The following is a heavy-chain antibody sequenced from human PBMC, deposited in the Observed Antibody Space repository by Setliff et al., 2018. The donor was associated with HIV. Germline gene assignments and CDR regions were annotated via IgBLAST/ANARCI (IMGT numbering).Heavy chain of an antibody. J-gene: IGHJ5*02. CDR2: IIPMFATT. Sequence: GASVKVSCKASGGPFSSYAISWVRQAPGQGLEWLGGIIPMFATTNYAQKFQGRVTVTTDESTSTAYVELSSLRSEDTAVYYCAKVGSSESLSADWFVPWGQGTLVTVSS. D-gene: IGHD2-2*01. CDR3: AKVGSSESLSADWFVP. V-gene: IGHV1-69*05. CDR1: GGPFSSYA.